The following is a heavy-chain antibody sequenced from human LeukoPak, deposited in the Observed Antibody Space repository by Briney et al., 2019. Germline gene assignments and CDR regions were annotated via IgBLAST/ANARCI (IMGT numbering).Heavy chain of an antibody. CDR1: GYTFTSYD. D-gene: IGHD1-26*01. J-gene: IGHJ4*02. V-gene: IGHV1-8*01. Sequence: GASVKVSCKASGYTFTSYDINWVRQATGQGREWMGWMNPNSGNTGYAQKFQGRVTMTRNTSISTAYMELSSLRSEDTAVYYCARGFFWYSGSYYGQGYYFDYWGQGTLVTVSS. CDR3: ARGFFWYSGSYYGQGYYFDY. CDR2: MNPNSGNT.